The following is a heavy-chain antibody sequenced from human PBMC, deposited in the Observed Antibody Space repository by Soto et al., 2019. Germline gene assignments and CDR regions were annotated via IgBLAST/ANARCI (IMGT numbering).Heavy chain of an antibody. Sequence: PSETLSLTCAASGGSISSNNWWSWVRQPPGKGLEWIGEIYHSGSTNYNPSLKSRVTISVDKSKNEFSLKLGSVTAADTAMYYCARAGDYPLTGAFDVWGQGTMVTVSS. J-gene: IGHJ3*01. V-gene: IGHV4-4*02. D-gene: IGHD4-17*01. CDR2: IYHSGST. CDR3: ARAGDYPLTGAFDV. CDR1: GGSISSNNW.